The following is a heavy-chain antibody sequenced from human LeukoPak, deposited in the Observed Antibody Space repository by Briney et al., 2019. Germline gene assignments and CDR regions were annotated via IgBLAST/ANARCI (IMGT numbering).Heavy chain of an antibody. D-gene: IGHD5-18*01. Sequence: VKVSCKASGGTFSSYASSGVGQAPGQGREGMGGSIPIFGTANYAQRFQGRATITADESTSTAYMELSSLRPEDTALYYCARGGGVYSYGYWFDPWGQGTLVTVSS. J-gene: IGHJ5*02. CDR1: GGTFSSYA. CDR2: SIPIFGTA. CDR3: ARGGGVYSYGYWFDP. V-gene: IGHV1-69*13.